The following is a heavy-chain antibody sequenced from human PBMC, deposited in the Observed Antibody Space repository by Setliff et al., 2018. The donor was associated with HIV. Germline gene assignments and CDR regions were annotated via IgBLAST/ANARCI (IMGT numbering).Heavy chain of an antibody. CDR2: IYYTGST. D-gene: IGHD6-19*01. V-gene: IGHV4-31*03. CDR1: NASISSGGFY. CDR3: ARGRGGSGWYIPSTGHAFDI. Sequence: SETLSLTCTVSNASISSGGFYWSWVRQHPGKGLEWIGYIYYTGSTYYNPSLKSRVSISVDTSKNQFSLKLTSVTVADTAVYYCARGRGGSGWYIPSTGHAFDIWGRGTMVTVS. J-gene: IGHJ3*02.